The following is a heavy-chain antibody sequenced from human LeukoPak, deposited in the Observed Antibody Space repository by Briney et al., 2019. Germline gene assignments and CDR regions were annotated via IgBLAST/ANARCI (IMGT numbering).Heavy chain of an antibody. CDR3: AKAGMEAAAVSRYYYMDV. D-gene: IGHD6-13*01. V-gene: IGHV3-30*02. CDR1: GFTVSNNY. J-gene: IGHJ6*03. CDR2: IWYGGSNK. Sequence: GGSLRLSCAASGFTVSNNYMSWVRQAPGKGLEWVAVIWYGGSNKYYADSVKGRFTISRDNSKNTLYLQMNSLRAEDTAVYYCAKAGMEAAAVSRYYYMDVWGKGTTVTVSS.